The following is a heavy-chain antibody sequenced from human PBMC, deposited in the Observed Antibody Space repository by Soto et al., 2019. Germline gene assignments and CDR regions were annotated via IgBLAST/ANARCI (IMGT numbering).Heavy chain of an antibody. CDR3: ARDGHSSGFFDY. CDR1: GGSINSGDYY. J-gene: IGHJ4*02. Sequence: PSETLSLTCTVSGGSINSGDYYWGWIRQHPGKGLEWIGFIYYSGNTYYNPSLKSRLTISIDTSKNQFSLKLNSVTAADTAVYYCARDGHSSGFFDYWGQGMLVTVS. CDR2: IYYSGNT. V-gene: IGHV4-31*03. D-gene: IGHD3-22*01.